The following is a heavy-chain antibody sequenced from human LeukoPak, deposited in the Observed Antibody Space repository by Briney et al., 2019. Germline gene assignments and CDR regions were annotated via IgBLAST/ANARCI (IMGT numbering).Heavy chain of an antibody. CDR2: TVNGGST. V-gene: IGHV3-53*01. J-gene: IGHJ4*02. CDR3: VRDQNF. Sequence: GGSLKLSCAASGFTVSSNYMSWVPQAPGKGLEWVSVTVNGGSTYYSDSVKGRFTVSGDNSKNTLYLQMNSLRAEDTAVYYCVRDQNFWGQGTLVTVSS. CDR1: GFTVSSNY.